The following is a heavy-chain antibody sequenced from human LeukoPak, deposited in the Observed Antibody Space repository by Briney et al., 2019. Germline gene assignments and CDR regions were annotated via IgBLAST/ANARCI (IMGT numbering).Heavy chain of an antibody. CDR2: IYYSGST. CDR3: ARGKQLRQYYYMDV. J-gene: IGHJ6*03. Sequence: SETLSLTCAVYGGSFSGYYWSWIRQPPWKGLEWIGYIYYSGSTNYNPSLKSRVTISVDTSKNQFSLKLSSVTAADTAVYYCARGKQLRQYYYMDVWGKGTTVTVSS. CDR1: GGSFSGYY. V-gene: IGHV4-59*01. D-gene: IGHD5-18*01.